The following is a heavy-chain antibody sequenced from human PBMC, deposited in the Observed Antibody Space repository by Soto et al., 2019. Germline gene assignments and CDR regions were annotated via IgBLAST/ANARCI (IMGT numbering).Heavy chain of an antibody. D-gene: IGHD6-13*01. Sequence: GGSLRISCAASGFTFSSYAMSWVRQAPGKGLEWVSAISGSGGSTYYADSVKGRFTISRDNSKNTLYLQMNSLRAEDTAVYYCANPGGGGAAAGTPPGTDYFDYWGQGTLVTVSS. V-gene: IGHV3-23*01. CDR2: ISGSGGST. CDR1: GFTFSSYA. CDR3: ANPGGGGAAAGTPPGTDYFDY. J-gene: IGHJ4*02.